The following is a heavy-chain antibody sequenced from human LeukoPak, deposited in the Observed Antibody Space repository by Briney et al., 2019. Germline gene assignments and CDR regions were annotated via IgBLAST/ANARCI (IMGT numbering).Heavy chain of an antibody. CDR1: GFTVTNNY. J-gene: IGHJ6*02. CDR3: ARTYFYYYGMDV. Sequence: GGSLRLSCVVSGFTVTNNYMSWVRQAPGKGLEWVSVFYGANNTYYADSVKGRFTIPRDNSKNTLYLQMNSLRAEDTAVYYCARTYFYYYGMDVWGQGTAVTVSS. V-gene: IGHV3-66*01. CDR2: FYGANNT. D-gene: IGHD2/OR15-2a*01.